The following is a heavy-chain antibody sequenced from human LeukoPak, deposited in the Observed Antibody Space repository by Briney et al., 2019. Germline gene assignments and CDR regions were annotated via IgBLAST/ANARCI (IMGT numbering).Heavy chain of an antibody. V-gene: IGHV3-49*04. Sequence: QAGGSLRLSCTTSGFTFSDYVVSWVRQAPGKGLEWIGFIRNKANGGTTEYAASVKGRFTISRDDSKTIAHLQMSSLKTEDTAVYYCSRFYSSGWASGAFNIWGQGTMVTVSS. CDR2: IRNKANGGTT. CDR1: GFTFSDYV. CDR3: SRFYSSGWASGAFNI. J-gene: IGHJ3*02. D-gene: IGHD3-22*01.